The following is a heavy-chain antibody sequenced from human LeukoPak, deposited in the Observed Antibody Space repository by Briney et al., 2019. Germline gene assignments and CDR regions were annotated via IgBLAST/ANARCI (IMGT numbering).Heavy chain of an antibody. CDR3: ARRYDYGDYGTFDY. Sequence: PGGSLRLSCAASGFTFSSYWMHWVRQAPGKGLVWISRINSDGGSTTYADSVKGRFTISRDNAKNTLYLQMNSLRAEDTAVYYCARRYDYGDYGTFDYWGQGTLVTVSS. CDR2: INSDGGST. J-gene: IGHJ4*02. D-gene: IGHD4-17*01. CDR1: GFTFSSYW. V-gene: IGHV3-74*01.